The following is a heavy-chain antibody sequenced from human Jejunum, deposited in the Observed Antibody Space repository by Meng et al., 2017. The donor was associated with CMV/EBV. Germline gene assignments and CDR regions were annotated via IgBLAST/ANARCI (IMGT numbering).Heavy chain of an antibody. CDR2: IYGAASSI. J-gene: IGHJ4*02. D-gene: IGHD6-25*01. CDR1: GFTFSSYA. V-gene: IGHV3-23*03. Sequence: SGFTFSSYAMSWVRQAPGKGLEWVAVIYGAASSIYYADSVKGRFTISRDDARNTLYLQMRGLRAEDTAIYYCAKVPRKAATYFDYWGQGTLVTVSS. CDR3: AKVPRKAATYFDY.